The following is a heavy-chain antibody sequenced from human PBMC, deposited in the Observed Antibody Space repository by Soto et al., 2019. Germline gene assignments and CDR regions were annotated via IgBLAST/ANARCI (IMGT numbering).Heavy chain of an antibody. Sequence: QVQLVQSGAEVKKPGSSVKVSCKASGGTFSSYAISWVRQAPGQGLDWMGGIIPIFGTANYAQKFQGRVTITADESTSTAYMELSSLRSEDTAVYYCAIGTYCSGGSCYYYYYGMDVWGQGTTVTVSS. CDR2: IIPIFGTA. CDR1: GGTFSSYA. CDR3: AIGTYCSGGSCYYYYYGMDV. V-gene: IGHV1-69*01. D-gene: IGHD2-15*01. J-gene: IGHJ6*02.